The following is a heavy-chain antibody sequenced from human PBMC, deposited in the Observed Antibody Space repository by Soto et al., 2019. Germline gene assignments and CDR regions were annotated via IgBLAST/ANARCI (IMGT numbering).Heavy chain of an antibody. CDR1: GHSVSSNSAA. CDR3: AREWLVRGTGYFYYGMDV. Sequence: PSQILSLTCAISGHSVSSNSAAWNWIRQSPSRGLEWLGRTYYRSKWYNDYAVSVKSRITINPDTSKNQFSLQLNSVTPEDTALYYCAREWLVRGTGYFYYGMDVWGQGTTVTVSS. J-gene: IGHJ6*02. CDR2: TYYRSKWYN. D-gene: IGHD6-19*01. V-gene: IGHV6-1*01.